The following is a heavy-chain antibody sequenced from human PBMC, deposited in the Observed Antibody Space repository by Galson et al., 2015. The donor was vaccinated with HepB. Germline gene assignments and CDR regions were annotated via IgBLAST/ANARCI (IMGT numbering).Heavy chain of an antibody. CDR2: ITDSGGST. J-gene: IGHJ3*02. Sequence: SLRLSCAASGFTFTSYAMSWVRQAPGKGLEWVSTITDSGGSTYYADSVKGRFTISRDNSKNTLYLQMNSLRAEDTAVYYCVKDRRDFDIWGRGTMVTVSS. V-gene: IGHV3-23*01. CDR3: VKDRRDFDI. CDR1: GFTFTSYA.